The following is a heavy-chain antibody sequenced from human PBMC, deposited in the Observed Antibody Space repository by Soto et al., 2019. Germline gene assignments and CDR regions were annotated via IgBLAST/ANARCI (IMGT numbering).Heavy chain of an antibody. CDR2: IIPIFGTA. Sequence: QVQLVQSGAEVKKPGSSVKVSCKASGGTFSSYAISWVRQAPGQGLEWMGGIIPIFGTANYAQKFQGRVTITADESTSTAYMERSSLRSEDTAVYYCARGGAAAMIVVAERGVFDYWGQGTLVTVSS. D-gene: IGHD3-22*01. CDR1: GGTFSSYA. CDR3: ARGGAAAMIVVAERGVFDY. V-gene: IGHV1-69*01. J-gene: IGHJ4*02.